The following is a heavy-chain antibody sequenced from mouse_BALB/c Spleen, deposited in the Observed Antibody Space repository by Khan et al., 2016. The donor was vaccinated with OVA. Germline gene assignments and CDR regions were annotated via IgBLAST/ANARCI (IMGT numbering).Heavy chain of an antibody. CDR3: ARSNYGPFAY. V-gene: IGHV5-9*03. CDR2: ISSGGDNT. Sequence: EVELVEPGGGLVKPGGSLKLSCAASGFTFSSFTMSWVRQTPEKRLEWVASISSGGDNTYYPDSVKGRFTISRDNAKNNLYLQMSSLRSEDTALXYCARSNYGPFAYWGQGTLVTVSA. J-gene: IGHJ3*01. CDR1: GFTFSSFT. D-gene: IGHD1-1*02.